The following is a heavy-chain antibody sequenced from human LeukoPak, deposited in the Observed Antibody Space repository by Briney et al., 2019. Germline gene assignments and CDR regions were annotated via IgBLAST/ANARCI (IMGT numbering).Heavy chain of an antibody. D-gene: IGHD3-3*01. V-gene: IGHV3-74*01. J-gene: IGHJ3*02. CDR3: ATVAFVDFWSGPDAFDI. CDR1: GFTFSSYW. Sequence: GGSLRLSCAASGFTFSSYWMHWVRQAPGKGLVWVSRIDTDGSSTVYADSVKGRFTISRDNAKNTLYLQMNSLRAEDTAVYYCATVAFVDFWSGPDAFDIWGQGTMVTVSS. CDR2: IDTDGSST.